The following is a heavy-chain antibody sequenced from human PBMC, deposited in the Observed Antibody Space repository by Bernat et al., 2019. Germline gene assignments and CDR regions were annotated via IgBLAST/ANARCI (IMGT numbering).Heavy chain of an antibody. CDR2: IYYSGNT. D-gene: IGHD1-20*01. Sequence: QVQLQESGPGLVKPSETLSLTCTVSGGSISSYYWSWIRQPPGKGLEWIGYIYYSGNTNYNPSLKSRVTISVGTSKNQFSLKLSSVTAADTAVYYCARHMGYNGNDGAAFDYWGQGTLVTVSS. V-gene: IGHV4-59*01. CDR1: GGSISSYY. CDR3: ARHMGYNGNDGAAFDY. J-gene: IGHJ4*02.